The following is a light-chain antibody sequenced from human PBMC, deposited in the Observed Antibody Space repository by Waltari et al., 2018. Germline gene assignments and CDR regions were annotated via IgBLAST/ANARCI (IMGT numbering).Light chain of an antibody. V-gene: IGKV3-20*01. CDR1: QSVSRT. J-gene: IGKJ1*01. Sequence: EIVLTQTPVTLSLSLVERATLSCRASQSVSRTLAWYQQKPGQAPRLIIYDASTRATGIADRFSGSGSGTDFSLTISRLEPEDFAVYYCQKYGRLPATFGQGTKVEIK. CDR3: QKYGRLPAT. CDR2: DAS.